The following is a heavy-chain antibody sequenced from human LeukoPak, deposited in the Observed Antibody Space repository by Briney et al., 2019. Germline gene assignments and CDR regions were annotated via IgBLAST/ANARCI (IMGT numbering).Heavy chain of an antibody. D-gene: IGHD5-24*01. J-gene: IGHJ3*02. V-gene: IGHV3-30*04. Sequence: SLRLSCAASGSTFSSYAMHWVRQAPGKGLEWVAVISYDGSNKYYADSVKGRFTISRDNSKNTLYLQMNSLRAEDTAVYYCARDGLQLSAFDIWGQGTMVTVSS. CDR1: GSTFSSYA. CDR2: ISYDGSNK. CDR3: ARDGLQLSAFDI.